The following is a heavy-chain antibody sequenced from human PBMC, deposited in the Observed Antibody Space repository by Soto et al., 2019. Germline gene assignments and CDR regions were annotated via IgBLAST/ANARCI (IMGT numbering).Heavy chain of an antibody. CDR1: GYTFTDYY. D-gene: IGHD3-3*01. Sequence: QVQLVQSGAEVTKPGASVKVSCKASGYTFTDYYMHWVRQAPGQGLEWMGWMNPNSGGGNYAQKCQGRVTMTRDTSISTAYMEVGRLRSDDTAVYDCARDQMGTLVRFMAGMDVWGQGTTVTVSS. CDR3: ARDQMGTLVRFMAGMDV. V-gene: IGHV1-2*02. CDR2: MNPNSGGG. J-gene: IGHJ6*02.